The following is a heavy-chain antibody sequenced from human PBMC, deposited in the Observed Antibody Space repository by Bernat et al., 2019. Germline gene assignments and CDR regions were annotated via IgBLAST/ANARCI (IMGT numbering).Heavy chain of an antibody. V-gene: IGHV3-30*01. Sequence: VQLLESGGGLVQPGRSLRLSCAASGFTFSSYAMHWVRQAPGKGLEWVAVISYDGSNKYYADSVKGRFTISRDNSKNTLYLQMNSLRAEDTAVYYCARDRVATMDFDAFDIWGQGTMVTVSS. CDR3: ARDRVATMDFDAFDI. CDR1: GFTFSSYA. CDR2: ISYDGSNK. D-gene: IGHD5-12*01. J-gene: IGHJ3*02.